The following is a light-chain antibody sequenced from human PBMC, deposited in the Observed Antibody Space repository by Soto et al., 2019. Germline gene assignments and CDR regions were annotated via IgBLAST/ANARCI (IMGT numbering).Light chain of an antibody. CDR2: GAS. J-gene: IGKJ5*01. CDR1: QSVSSSS. Sequence: ENVFTQSQGTLSLSPGEIATLFCRASQSVSSSSLAWYQQKPGQAPRLLIYGASSRATGIPDRFSGSGSGTDFTLTISSLEPEDFAVYYCQQRSNWPSITFGQGTRLEI. V-gene: IGKV3D-20*02. CDR3: QQRSNWPSIT.